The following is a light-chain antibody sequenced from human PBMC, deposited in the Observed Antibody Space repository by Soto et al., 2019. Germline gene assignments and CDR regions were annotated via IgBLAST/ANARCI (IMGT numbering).Light chain of an antibody. Sequence: QSVLTQPPSVSGAPGQRVTISCTGSNSNIGAGYDVHWYQQLPGTAPKLLIYGNSNRPSGVPDRFSGSKSGTSASLAITGLQAEDEADYYCQSYDSSLTGSRVFGGGTKVTVL. V-gene: IGLV1-40*01. CDR1: NSNIGAGYD. J-gene: IGLJ3*02. CDR3: QSYDSSLTGSRV. CDR2: GNS.